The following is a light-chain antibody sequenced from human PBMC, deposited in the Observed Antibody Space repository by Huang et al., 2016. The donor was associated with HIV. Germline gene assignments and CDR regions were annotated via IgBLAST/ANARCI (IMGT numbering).Light chain of an antibody. CDR1: QSVLSSSDNKNY. CDR3: QQYYSSLLLT. V-gene: IGKV4-1*01. J-gene: IGKJ4*01. Sequence: DIVMTQSPDSLAVSLGERATISCKSSQSVLSSSDNKNYLAWSQQQPGQPPKLLISWAATREAGGPDRFSGSGSGTDFTLTISSLQAEDVAVYYCQQYYSSLLLTFGGGTKVEIK. CDR2: WAA.